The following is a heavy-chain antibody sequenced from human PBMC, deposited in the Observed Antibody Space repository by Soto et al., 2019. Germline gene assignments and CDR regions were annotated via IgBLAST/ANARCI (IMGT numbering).Heavy chain of an antibody. CDR1: GASISRYY. D-gene: IGHD6-13*01. J-gene: IGHJ5*02. V-gene: IGHV4-59*08. CDR3: ARHTSSWYYYFDP. CDR2: IHYSGST. Sequence: SETLSLTCTVSGASISRYYWSWIRQSPGKGLEWIGYIHYSGSTNYNPSLKSRVTISVDTSKNQFSLKLTSVTAADTAVYYCARHTSSWYYYFDPWGQGTLVTVSS.